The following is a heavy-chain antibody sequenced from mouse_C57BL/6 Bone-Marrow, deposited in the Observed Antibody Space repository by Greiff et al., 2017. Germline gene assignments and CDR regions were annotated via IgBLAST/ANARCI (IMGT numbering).Heavy chain of an antibody. J-gene: IGHJ2*01. V-gene: IGHV1-4*01. CDR2: INPSSGYT. Sequence: QVQLQQSGAELARPGASVKMSCKASGYTFPSYTMHWVKQRPGQGLEWIGYINPSSGYTKYNQKFKDKATLTADKSSSPAYMQLSSLTSEDSAVYYCAISRSGYVNYGGQGTTLTVSS. D-gene: IGHD3-2*02. CDR1: GYTFPSYT. CDR3: AISRSGYVNY.